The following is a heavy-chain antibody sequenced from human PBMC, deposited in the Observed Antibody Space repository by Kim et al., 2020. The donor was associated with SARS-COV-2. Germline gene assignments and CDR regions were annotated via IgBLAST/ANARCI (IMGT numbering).Heavy chain of an antibody. V-gene: IGHV4-59*08. J-gene: IGHJ3*02. CDR1: GGSISSYY. CDR3: ARHPGGAFDI. Sequence: SETLSLTCTVSGGSISSYYWSWIRQPPGKGLEWIGYIYYSGSTNYNPSLKSRVTISVDTSKNQFSLKLSSVTAADTAVYYCARHPGGAFDIWGQGTMVNVSS. CDR2: IYYSGST. D-gene: IGHD3-10*01.